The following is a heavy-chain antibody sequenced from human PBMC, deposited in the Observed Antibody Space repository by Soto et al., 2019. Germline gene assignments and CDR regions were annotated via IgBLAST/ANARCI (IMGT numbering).Heavy chain of an antibody. CDR3: ARHLSATEGNWYFDL. Sequence: PSETLSLTCAVSGGSISSGGYSWSWIRQPPGKGLEWIGYIYHSGSTYYNPSLKSRVTISVDTSKNQFSLKLSSVTAADTAVYYCARHLSATEGNWYFDLWGRGTLVTVSS. J-gene: IGHJ2*01. CDR1: GGSISSGGYS. D-gene: IGHD5-12*01. CDR2: IYHSGST. V-gene: IGHV4-30-2*01.